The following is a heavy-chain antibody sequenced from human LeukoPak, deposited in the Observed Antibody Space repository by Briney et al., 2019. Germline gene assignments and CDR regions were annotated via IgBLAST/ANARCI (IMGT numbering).Heavy chain of an antibody. CDR1: GYSFTSER. V-gene: IGHV5-51*01. D-gene: IGHD5-24*01. CDR3: ARHRDQNWFDP. J-gene: IGHJ5*02. CDR2: IYPGDSDT. Sequence: GESLKISCKGSGYSFTSERIGWVRQMPGKGLEWVGIIYPGDSDTTYSPSFQGQVTISVDKSISTAYLQWSSLKVSDTAIYYCARHRDQNWFDPWGQGTLVTVSS.